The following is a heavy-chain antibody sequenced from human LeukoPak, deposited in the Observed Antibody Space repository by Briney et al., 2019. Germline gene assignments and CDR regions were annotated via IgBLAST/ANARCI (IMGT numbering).Heavy chain of an antibody. D-gene: IGHD7-27*01. Sequence: SETLSLTCAVYRGSFSGYYWSWIRQPPGKGLEWIGDINHSGCTNYNPSLKSRVTISVDTSNNQFSLKLSSVTAADTAMYYCARGVELGGPIWNYYTMDVWGQGTTVTVSS. J-gene: IGHJ6*02. V-gene: IGHV4-34*01. CDR1: RGSFSGYY. CDR2: INHSGCT. CDR3: ARGVELGGPIWNYYTMDV.